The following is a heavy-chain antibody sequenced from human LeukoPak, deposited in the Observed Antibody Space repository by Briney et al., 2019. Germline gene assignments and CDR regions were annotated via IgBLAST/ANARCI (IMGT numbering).Heavy chain of an antibody. CDR3: ARDPRGSFDY. D-gene: IGHD1-26*01. CDR1: GFTFSSYE. Sequence: GGSLRLSCAASGFTFSSYEMNWVRQAPGKGLEWVANIKQDGSEKYYVDSVKGRFTISRDNAKNSLYLQMNSLRAEDTAVYYCARDPRGSFDYWGQGTLVTVSS. CDR2: IKQDGSEK. V-gene: IGHV3-7*01. J-gene: IGHJ4*02.